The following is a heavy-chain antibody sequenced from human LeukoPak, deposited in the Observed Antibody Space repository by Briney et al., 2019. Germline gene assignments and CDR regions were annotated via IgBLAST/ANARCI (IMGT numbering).Heavy chain of an antibody. J-gene: IGHJ4*02. D-gene: IGHD6-13*01. CDR2: IVVGSGNT. CDR3: AKASGYSSSWYPFDY. Sequence: SVKVSCKASGFTFSSSAMQWVRQARGQRLEWIGWIVVGSGNTNYAQKFQERVTITRDMSTSTAYMELSRLRSDDTAVYYCAKASGYSSSWYPFDYWGQGTLVTVSS. CDR1: GFTFSSSA. V-gene: IGHV1-58*02.